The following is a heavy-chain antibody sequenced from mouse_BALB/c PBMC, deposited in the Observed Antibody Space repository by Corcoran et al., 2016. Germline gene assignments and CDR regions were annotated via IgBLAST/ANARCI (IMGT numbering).Heavy chain of an antibody. J-gene: IGHJ3*01. D-gene: IGHD2-4*01. V-gene: IGHV1-26*01. Sequence: EVQLQQSGPKLVKPGASMKISCKASGYSFPGYPMNWVKQSHGTNLEWIGLINPYNGGTSYNQKFKGKATLTVDKASSTAYMELLSLTSEDSAVYYCASTMITTAFAYLGQGTLVTVSA. CDR1: GYSFPGYP. CDR2: INPYNGGT. CDR3: ASTMITTAFAY.